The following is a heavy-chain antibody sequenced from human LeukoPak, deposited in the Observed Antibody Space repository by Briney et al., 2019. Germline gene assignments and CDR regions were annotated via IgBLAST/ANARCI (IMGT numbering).Heavy chain of an antibody. J-gene: IGHJ4*02. CDR3: ARRGSLDI. D-gene: IGHD3-10*01. CDR1: EFSLSNFW. CDR2: IKDDGSAK. V-gene: IGHV3-7*01. Sequence: GGSLRLSCVVSEFSLSNFWMSWVRQVPGKGLECVANIKDDGSAKYYVDSVRGRFTVSRDNARNSLYLQMDNLRVEDTAVYYCARRGSLDIWGQGSLVTVSS.